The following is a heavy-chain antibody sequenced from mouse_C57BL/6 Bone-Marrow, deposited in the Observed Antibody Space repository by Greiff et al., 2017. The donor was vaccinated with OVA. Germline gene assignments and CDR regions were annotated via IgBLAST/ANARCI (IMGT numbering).Heavy chain of an antibody. CDR1: GYTFTSYW. Sequence: QVQLQQPGAELVRPGSSVKLSCKASGYTFTSYWMDWVKQRPGQGLEWIGNIYPSDSETHYNQQFKDKATLTVDKSSSTAYMQLSSLTSEDSAVYYCARRTAQAYYFDYWGQGTTLTVSS. D-gene: IGHD3-2*02. CDR2: IYPSDSET. V-gene: IGHV1-61*01. CDR3: ARRTAQAYYFDY. J-gene: IGHJ2*01.